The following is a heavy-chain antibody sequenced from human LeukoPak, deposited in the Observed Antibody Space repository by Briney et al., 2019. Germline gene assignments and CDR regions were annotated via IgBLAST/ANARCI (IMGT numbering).Heavy chain of an antibody. CDR3: ARAEGFLEWLSENWFDP. CDR1: GGSISSYY. J-gene: IGHJ5*02. D-gene: IGHD3-3*01. Sequence: SETLSLTCTVSGGSISSYYWSWIRQPPGKGLEWIGYIYYSGSTNYNPSLRSRVTISVDTSKNQFALKLSSVTAADTAVYYCARAEGFLEWLSENWFDPWGQGTLVTVSS. V-gene: IGHV4-59*01. CDR2: IYYSGST.